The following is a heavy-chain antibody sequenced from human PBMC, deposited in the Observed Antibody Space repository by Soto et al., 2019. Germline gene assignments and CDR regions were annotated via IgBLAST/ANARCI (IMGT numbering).Heavy chain of an antibody. CDR2: INAGNGNT. CDR3: ARGSGIVVVI. J-gene: IGHJ3*02. V-gene: IGHV1-3*01. CDR1: GYTFTSYA. D-gene: IGHD2-2*01. Sequence: QVQLVQSGAEVKKPGASVKVSCKASGYTFTSYAMHWVRQAPGQRLEWMGWINAGNGNTKYSQKFXGXVXIXXDTSASTAYMELSSLRSEDTAVYYCARGSGIVVVIWGQGTMVTVSS.